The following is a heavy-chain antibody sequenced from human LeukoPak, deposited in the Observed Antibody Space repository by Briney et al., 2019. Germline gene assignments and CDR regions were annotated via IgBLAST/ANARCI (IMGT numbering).Heavy chain of an antibody. CDR1: GGTFSSYA. J-gene: IGHJ6*02. D-gene: IGHD2-15*01. CDR2: IIPILGIA. CDR3: ARDCSGGSCYSDV. Sequence: GSSVKVSCKASGGTFSSYAISWVRQAPGQGLEWMGRIIPILGIANYAQKFQGRVTITADKSTSTAYMELSSLRSEDTAVYYYARDCSGGSCYSDVWGQGTTVTVSS. V-gene: IGHV1-69*04.